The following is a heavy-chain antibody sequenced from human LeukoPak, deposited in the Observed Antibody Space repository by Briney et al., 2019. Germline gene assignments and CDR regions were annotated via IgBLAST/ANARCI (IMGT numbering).Heavy chain of an antibody. CDR1: GYTFTGYY. Sequence: GASVKVSCKASGYTFTGYYMHWVGQAPGQGLEWMGWINPNSGGTNYAQKFQGRVTMTRDTSISTAYMELSRLRSDDTAVYYCARAPLWEGQNDYWGQGTLVTVSS. V-gene: IGHV1-2*02. J-gene: IGHJ4*02. D-gene: IGHD1-26*01. CDR2: INPNSGGT. CDR3: ARAPLWEGQNDY.